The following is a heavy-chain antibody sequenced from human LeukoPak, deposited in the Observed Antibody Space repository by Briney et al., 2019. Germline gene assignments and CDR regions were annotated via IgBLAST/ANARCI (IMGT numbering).Heavy chain of an antibody. V-gene: IGHV1-8*01. CDR3: ARYGDGYNPNWFDP. CDR2: MNPNSGNT. CDR1: GYTFTSYD. J-gene: IGHJ5*02. Sequence: ASVKVSCKASGYTFTSYDVNWVRQATGQGLEWMGWMNPNSGNTGYAQKFQGRVTMTRNTSISTAYMELSSLRSEDTAVYYCARYGDGYNPNWFDPWGQGTLVTVSS. D-gene: IGHD5-24*01.